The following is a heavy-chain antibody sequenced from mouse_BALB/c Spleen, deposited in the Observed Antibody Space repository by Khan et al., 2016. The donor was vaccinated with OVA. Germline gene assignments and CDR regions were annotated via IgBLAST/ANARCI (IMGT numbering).Heavy chain of an antibody. J-gene: IGHJ4*01. D-gene: IGHD1-1*01. CDR1: GYSITSNYA. V-gene: IGHV3-2*02. CDR3: ARGNYYGYALDY. CDR2: ISYSGST. Sequence: EVKLEESGPGLVKPSQSLSLTCTVNGYSITSNYAWNWIRQFPGNKLEWMGYISYSGSTNYNPSLKSRLSITRATSKNQFFLLLHSVTTEDSATYYCARGNYYGYALDYWGQGTSVTVSS.